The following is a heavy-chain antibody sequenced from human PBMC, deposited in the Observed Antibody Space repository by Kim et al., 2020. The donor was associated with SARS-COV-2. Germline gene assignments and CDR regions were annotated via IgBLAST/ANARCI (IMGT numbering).Heavy chain of an antibody. D-gene: IGHD3-16*02. CDR3: ASALGH. V-gene: IGHV4-4*07. J-gene: IGHJ4*02. CDR2: YTSGRP. Sequence: YTSGRPKYNPALQGRVTMSVDMSKNQFSLKLSSVTAADTAVYYCASALGHWGQGTLVTVSS.